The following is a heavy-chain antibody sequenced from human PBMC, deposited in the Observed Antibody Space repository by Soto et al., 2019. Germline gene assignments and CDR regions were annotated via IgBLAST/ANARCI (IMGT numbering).Heavy chain of an antibody. J-gene: IGHJ4*02. CDR2: ISYDGSIQ. CDR1: GFTFSSYG. V-gene: IGHV3-30*18. D-gene: IGHD6-13*01. CDR3: AKSRMGSSWYEGDS. Sequence: QVQLVESGGGVAQPGRSLRLSCAASGFTFSSYGMHWVRQAPGKGLEWLAVISYDGSIQYCADSVKGRFTISRDNSKNTLYLQMNSLRPEDTAVYLCAKSRMGSSWYEGDSWGQGTLVTVSS.